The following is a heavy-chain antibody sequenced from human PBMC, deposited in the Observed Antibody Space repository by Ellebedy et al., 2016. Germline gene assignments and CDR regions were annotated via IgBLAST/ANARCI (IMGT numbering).Heavy chain of an antibody. CDR1: GFTFSRYA. CDR2: ISYDGNNK. J-gene: IGHJ6*02. Sequence: GESLKISCAASGFTFSRYAMHWVRQAPGKGLEWAAAISYDGNNKYYADPVKGRFTISRDNSKNTLYLQMNSLRPEDTAVYYCAKDLHRPRHTAMVMKGEGGRYYGMDVWGQGTTVTVSS. D-gene: IGHD5-18*01. CDR3: AKDLHRPRHTAMVMKGEGGRYYGMDV. V-gene: IGHV3-30-3*01.